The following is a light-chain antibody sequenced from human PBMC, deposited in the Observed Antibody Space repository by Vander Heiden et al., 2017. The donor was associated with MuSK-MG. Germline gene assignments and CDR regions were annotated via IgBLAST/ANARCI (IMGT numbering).Light chain of an antibody. CDR3: QTWGTDIYVV. V-gene: IGLV4-69*01. J-gene: IGLJ2*01. CDR1: SGHSSYA. Sequence: QFVLTQSPSASASLGASVKLTCTLSSGHSSYAIAWHQQQPEKGPRYLMKVNSDGSHSKGDGIPDRFSGSSSGAERYLTISSLQSEDEADYYCQTWGTDIYVVFGGGTKLTVL. CDR2: VNSDGSH.